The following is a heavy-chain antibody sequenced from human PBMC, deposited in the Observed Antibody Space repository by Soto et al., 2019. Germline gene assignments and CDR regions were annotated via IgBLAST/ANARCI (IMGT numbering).Heavy chain of an antibody. D-gene: IGHD1-7*01. CDR3: AKLPPLDWYFDL. J-gene: IGHJ2*01. V-gene: IGHV3-11*06. CDR1: GFTFSDYY. Sequence: QVQLVESGGGLVKPGGSLRLSCAASGFTFSDYYMSWIRQAPGKGLEWVSYISSRSSYRNYADSVKGRFTISRDDAQNSLYLQMNSLRAEDTAVYYCAKLPPLDWYFDLWGRGTLVTVSS. CDR2: ISSRSSYR.